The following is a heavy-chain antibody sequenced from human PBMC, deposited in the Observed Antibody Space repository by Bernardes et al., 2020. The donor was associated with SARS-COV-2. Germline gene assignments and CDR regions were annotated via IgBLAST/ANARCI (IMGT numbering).Heavy chain of an antibody. D-gene: IGHD5-18*01. Sequence: GGSLRLSCAASGFSFSSYALRWVRQAPGKGLEWVSAISGSGTSTHFADAVKGRFTISRDNSTNTLFLHMSSLRVEDTAVYYCAKDPQEGFSYDFDYWGQGTLVTVSS. CDR1: GFSFSSYA. CDR3: AKDPQEGFSYDFDY. J-gene: IGHJ4*02. CDR2: ISGSGTST. V-gene: IGHV3-23*01.